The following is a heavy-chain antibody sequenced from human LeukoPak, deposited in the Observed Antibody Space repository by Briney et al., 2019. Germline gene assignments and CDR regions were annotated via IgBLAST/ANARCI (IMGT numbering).Heavy chain of an antibody. CDR2: IYYSGST. V-gene: IGHV4-59*01. Sequence: PSETLSFTCTVSGGSISSYYWSWIRQPPGKGLEWIGYIYYSGSTNYNPSLKSRVTISVDTSKNQFSLKLSSVTAADTAVYYCARVTTYARAFDIWGQGTMVTVSS. CDR1: GGSISSYY. J-gene: IGHJ3*02. CDR3: ARVTTYARAFDI. D-gene: IGHD1-14*01.